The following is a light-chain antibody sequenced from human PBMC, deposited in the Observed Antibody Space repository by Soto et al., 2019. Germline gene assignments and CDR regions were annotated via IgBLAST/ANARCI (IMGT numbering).Light chain of an antibody. Sequence: EIVLTQSPGTLSLSQGEGATLSCRASQSFSSSYFAWNQQKPGQAPGLLIYGASSRATGIPDRFSGSGSGTDFPLTISRLEPEDFAVYYCQQYGSSPWTFGQGTKVETK. J-gene: IGKJ1*01. V-gene: IGKV3-20*01. CDR2: GAS. CDR3: QQYGSSPWT. CDR1: QSFSSSY.